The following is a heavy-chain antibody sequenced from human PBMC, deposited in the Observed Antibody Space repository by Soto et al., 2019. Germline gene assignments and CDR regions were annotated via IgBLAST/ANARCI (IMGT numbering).Heavy chain of an antibody. CDR2: IFTSDSDT. CDR3: ARKDKSGYFNGFDP. Sequence: GESLKISCRTSGYRFTSYLIAWVRPMPGKGLEWMGIIFTSDSDTRYSPSFQGQVTISADRSTSTVFLQWTILKASDTAVYFCARKDKSGYFNGFDPWGQGTLVTVSS. J-gene: IGHJ5*02. D-gene: IGHD3-22*01. CDR1: GYRFTSYL. V-gene: IGHV5-51*01.